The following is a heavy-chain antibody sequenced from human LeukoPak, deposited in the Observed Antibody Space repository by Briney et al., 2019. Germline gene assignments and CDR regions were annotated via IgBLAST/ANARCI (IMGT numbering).Heavy chain of an antibody. J-gene: IGHJ1*01. CDR2: ISYDGSNK. Sequence: PGGSLRLSCAASGFTFSSYGMHWVRQAPGKGLEWVAVISYDGSNKYYADSVKGRFTISRDNSKNTLYLQMNSLRAEDTAVYYCAKDPGIAVAGTGGYFQHWGQGTLVTVSS. D-gene: IGHD6-19*01. V-gene: IGHV3-30*18. CDR1: GFTFSSYG. CDR3: AKDPGIAVAGTGGYFQH.